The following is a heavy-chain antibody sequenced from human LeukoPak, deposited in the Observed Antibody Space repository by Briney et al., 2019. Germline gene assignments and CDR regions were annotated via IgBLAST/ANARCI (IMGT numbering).Heavy chain of an antibody. V-gene: IGHV1-2*02. CDR2: INPNNGAT. CDR3: ARLREHLAVSEGKQYTYMDV. J-gene: IGHJ6*03. CDR1: GYTFTGYD. D-gene: IGHD4-11*01. Sequence: ASVKVSCKASGYTFTGYDMHWVRQVPGQGLEWMGWINPNNGATKYAQKFQGRVTMTRDTSISTAYMELTRLRSDDTAVYYCARLREHLAVSEGKQYTYMDVWGRGTTVTVSS.